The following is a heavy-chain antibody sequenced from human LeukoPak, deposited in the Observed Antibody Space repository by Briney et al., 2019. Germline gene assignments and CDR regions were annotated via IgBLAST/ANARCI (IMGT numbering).Heavy chain of an antibody. CDR2: VIGSSGAT. J-gene: IGHJ4*02. CDR1: GFTFTKYA. V-gene: IGHV3-23*01. D-gene: IGHD3-3*01. CDR3: AKGAYDFLEIAYFDY. Sequence: GGSLRLSCAASGFTFTKYAMNWVRQAPGKGLEWVAVVIGSSGATDYADSVKGRFTISRDNSKNTLFLQMNSLRAEDTAIYYWAKGAYDFLEIAYFDYWGRGALVTVSS.